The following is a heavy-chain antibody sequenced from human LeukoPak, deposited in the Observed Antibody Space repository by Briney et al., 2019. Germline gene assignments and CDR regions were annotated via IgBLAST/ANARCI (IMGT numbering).Heavy chain of an antibody. V-gene: IGHV1-2*02. D-gene: IGHD6-13*01. CDR3: ARGGAAVIAAAHNWFDP. CDR2: INPNSGGT. CDR1: GYTFTGYY. J-gene: IGHJ5*02. Sequence: ASVKVSCKASGYTFTGYYMHWVRQAPGQGLEWMGWINPNSGGTNYAQKFQGRVTMTRDTSISTAYMELSRLRSDDTAVYYCARGGAAVIAAAHNWFDPWGQGTLVTVSS.